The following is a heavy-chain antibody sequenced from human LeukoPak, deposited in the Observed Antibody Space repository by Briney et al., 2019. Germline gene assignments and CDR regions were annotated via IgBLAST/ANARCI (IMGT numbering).Heavy chain of an antibody. CDR1: GSTFTSYW. CDR2: IYPGDSDT. J-gene: IGHJ4*02. Sequence: GASLQISCKGAGSTFTSYWIGWGRQLPGKGLEWMGIIYPGDSDTRYSPSFQGQVTISADKSITTAYLQWTSLKASDTAMYYCARGCNSVWPFDYWGQGTLVTVSS. D-gene: IGHD4-23*01. CDR3: ARGCNSVWPFDY. V-gene: IGHV5-51*01.